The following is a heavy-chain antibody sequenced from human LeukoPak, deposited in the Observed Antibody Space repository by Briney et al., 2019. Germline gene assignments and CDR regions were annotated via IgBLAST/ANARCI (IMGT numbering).Heavy chain of an antibody. D-gene: IGHD2-8*01. CDR2: MNPKSGGT. CDR3: AEMADGAFGV. J-gene: IGHJ3*01. V-gene: IGHV1-2*02. Sequence: ASVKVSCKASGDTFSGYYVHWVRQAPGQGLEWMGWMNPKSGGTNCAQKFQGRVTMTREMSISTAYMELSRLRSDDTAVYYCAEMADGAFGVWGQGTMVTVSS. CDR1: GDTFSGYY.